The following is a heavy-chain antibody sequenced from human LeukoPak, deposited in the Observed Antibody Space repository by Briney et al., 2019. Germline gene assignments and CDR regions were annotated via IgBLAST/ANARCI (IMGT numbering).Heavy chain of an antibody. V-gene: IGHV3-23*01. Sequence: GGSLRLSCAASGFTFSSDAMTWFRQAPGEGLEWVSTITRSDDTTYYADSFKGRFTISRDYSKNTVHLQLNNLRAEDTAMYYCAKGPQLYSGYHPDYWGQGTLVTVS. CDR2: ITRSDDTT. J-gene: IGHJ4*02. CDR3: AKGPQLYSGYHPDY. CDR1: GFTFSSDA. D-gene: IGHD5-12*01.